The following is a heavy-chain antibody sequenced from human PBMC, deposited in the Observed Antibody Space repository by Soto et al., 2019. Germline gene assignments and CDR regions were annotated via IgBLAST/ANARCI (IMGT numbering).Heavy chain of an antibody. CDR3: PRDRVDVSRTTVRHWALDI. J-gene: IGHJ3*02. CDR2: FLPVFTTA. Sequence: QVQLVQYGAEVKKPGSSVKVYCKASGGSFNTYGISWVRQAPGQGLEWMGGFLPVFTTAKYALKLQGRVSITADESSYTAYMELSIFRSADSAVYFCPRDRVDVSRTTVRHWALDIWGQGTVVTVSS. CDR1: GGSFNTYG. V-gene: IGHV1-69*01. D-gene: IGHD4-17*01.